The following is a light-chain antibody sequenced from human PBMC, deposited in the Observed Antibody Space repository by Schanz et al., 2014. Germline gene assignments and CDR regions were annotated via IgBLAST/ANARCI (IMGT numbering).Light chain of an antibody. CDR1: SSDVGGYKY. Sequence: QSALTQPASVSGSPGQSITITCTGTSSDVGGYKYVSWFQQHPGKAPKLLIYDVSNRPSGVSYRFSGSKSGNTASLTISGLQAEDEADYYCSSYTSGSTPYAFATGTKLTVL. CDR3: SSYTSGSTPYA. J-gene: IGLJ1*01. V-gene: IGLV2-14*01. CDR2: DVS.